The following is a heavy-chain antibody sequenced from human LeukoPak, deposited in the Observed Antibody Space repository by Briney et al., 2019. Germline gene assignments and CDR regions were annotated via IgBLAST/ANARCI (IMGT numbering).Heavy chain of an antibody. V-gene: IGHV3-66*01. Sequence: GGSLRLSCAASGFTVSSNYMSWVRQAPGKGLEWVSVIYSGGSTYYADSVKGRFTIPRDNSKNTLYLQMNSLRAEDTAVYYCARATLWFGELSQYYYYGMDVWGQGTTVTVSS. CDR3: ARATLWFGELSQYYYYGMDV. D-gene: IGHD3-10*01. CDR1: GFTVSSNY. J-gene: IGHJ6*02. CDR2: IYSGGST.